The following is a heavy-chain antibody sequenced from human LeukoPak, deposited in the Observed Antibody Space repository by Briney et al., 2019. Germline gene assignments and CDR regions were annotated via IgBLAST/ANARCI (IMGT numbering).Heavy chain of an antibody. CDR3: ARHAVVTALYYFDY. CDR2: IYYSGRT. D-gene: IGHD2-21*02. V-gene: IGHV4-39*01. CDR1: GGSISSSSYY. Sequence: SERLSLTCTVSGGSISSSSYYWGWIRQPPGKGLEWIGSIYYSGRTYDNPSLKSRVTISVDTSKNQFSLKLSSVTAADTAVYYCARHAVVTALYYFDYWGQGTLVTDSS. J-gene: IGHJ4*02.